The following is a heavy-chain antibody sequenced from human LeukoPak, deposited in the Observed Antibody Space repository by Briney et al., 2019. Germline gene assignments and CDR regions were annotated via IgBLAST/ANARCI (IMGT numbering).Heavy chain of an antibody. CDR1: GFTPSSYA. CDR3: SKDRTSSGGAEGY. J-gene: IGHJ4*02. CDR2: MSGRGDGA. V-gene: IGHV3-23*01. Sequence: GGCLRLSCVASGFTPSSYAMSWVRQAPGKGVEWVSGMSGRGDGAYYADSVKRRFTISRDNYNNTLYLQKNSMRGEDTAIYYCSKDRTSSGGAEGYWGQGTLVTVSA. D-gene: IGHD3-10*01.